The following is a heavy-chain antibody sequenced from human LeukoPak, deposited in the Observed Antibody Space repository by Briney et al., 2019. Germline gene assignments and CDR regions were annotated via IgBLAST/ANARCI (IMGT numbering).Heavy chain of an antibody. CDR3: ARVWVYGSGSYPLDN. V-gene: IGHV4-61*01. Sequence: PSETLSLTCTVSGGSISSSSYYWTWIRQPPGKGLEWIGYISHSVTTNYNPSLKSRVTISVDTSQNQISLKMSSLTAADTAVYYCARVWVYGSGSYPLDNWGQGTLVTVSS. D-gene: IGHD3-10*01. J-gene: IGHJ4*02. CDR1: GGSISSSSYY. CDR2: ISHSVTT.